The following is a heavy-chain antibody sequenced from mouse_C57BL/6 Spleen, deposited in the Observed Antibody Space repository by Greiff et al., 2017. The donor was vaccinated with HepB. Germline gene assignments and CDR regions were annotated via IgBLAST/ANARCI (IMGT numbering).Heavy chain of an antibody. Sequence: EVKLMESGGGLVKPGGSLKLSCAASGFTFSSYAMSWVRQTPEKRLEWVATISDGSSYTYYPDNVKGRFTISRDNAKNNLYLQMSHLKSEDTAMYYCARVGIRRAMDYWGQGTSVTVSS. D-gene: IGHD2-12*01. CDR1: GFTFSSYA. J-gene: IGHJ4*01. V-gene: IGHV5-4*03. CDR3: ARVGIRRAMDY. CDR2: ISDGSSYT.